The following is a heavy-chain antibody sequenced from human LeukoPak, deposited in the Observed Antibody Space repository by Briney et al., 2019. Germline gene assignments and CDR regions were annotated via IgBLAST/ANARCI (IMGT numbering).Heavy chain of an antibody. Sequence: WGSLRLSCAASGFTFSRYSMNWVRQTPRKGLEWVSSISSSSSYIYYADSVKGRFTISRDNAKNSLYLQMNSLRAEDTAVYYCARVGIAVAGTTSYYGMGVWGQGTTVTVSS. CDR2: ISSSSSYI. V-gene: IGHV3-21*01. CDR3: ARVGIAVAGTTSYYGMGV. J-gene: IGHJ6*02. CDR1: GFTFSRYS. D-gene: IGHD6-19*01.